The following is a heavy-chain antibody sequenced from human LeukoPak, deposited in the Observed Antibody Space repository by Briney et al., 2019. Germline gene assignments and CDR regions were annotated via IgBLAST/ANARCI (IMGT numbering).Heavy chain of an antibody. J-gene: IGHJ4*02. CDR3: ARGRFGCSSTSCYRAQVLFDY. D-gene: IGHD2-2*01. CDR2: INHSGST. CDR1: GGSISSGDYY. Sequence: PSETLSLTCTVSGGSISSGDYYWSWIRQPPGKGLEWIGEINHSGSTNYNPSLKSRVTISVDTSKNQFSLKLSSVTAADTAVYHCARGRFGCSSTSCYRAQVLFDYWGQGTLVTVSS. V-gene: IGHV4-39*07.